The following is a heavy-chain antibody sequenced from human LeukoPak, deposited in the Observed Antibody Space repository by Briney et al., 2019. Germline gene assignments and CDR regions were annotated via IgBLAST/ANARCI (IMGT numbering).Heavy chain of an antibody. V-gene: IGHV4-39*01. Sequence: PSETLSLTCTVSGGSISSSSYYWGWIRQPPGKGLEWIGSIYYSGSTYYNPSLKSRVTIPVDTSKNQFSLKLSSVTAADTAVYYCARHDGAYYDTFDYWGQGTLVTVSS. CDR2: IYYSGST. J-gene: IGHJ4*02. D-gene: IGHD3-22*01. CDR1: GGSISSSSYY. CDR3: ARHDGAYYDTFDY.